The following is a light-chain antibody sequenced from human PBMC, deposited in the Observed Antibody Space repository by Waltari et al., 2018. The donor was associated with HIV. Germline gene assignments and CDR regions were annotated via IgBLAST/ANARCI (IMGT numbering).Light chain of an antibody. CDR1: PSPLRRNGYNY. Sequence: DIVMTQSPLSLPVTPGEPASISCRSSPSPLRRNGYNYLEWYLQKPGQSPQLLIYLGSNRASWVPDRFSGSGSGTDFTLKISRVEAEDVGVYYCMQALQTPLTFGGGTKVEIK. V-gene: IGKV2-28*01. J-gene: IGKJ4*01. CDR2: LGS. CDR3: MQALQTPLT.